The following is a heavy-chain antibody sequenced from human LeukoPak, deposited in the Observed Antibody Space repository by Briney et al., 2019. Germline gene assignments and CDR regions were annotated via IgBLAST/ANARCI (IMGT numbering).Heavy chain of an antibody. CDR3: ARVIAAAGTFDS. J-gene: IGHJ4*02. CDR1: GFTFSSYW. CDR2: INSDGSST. Sequence: GGSLRLSCAASGFTFSSYWMHWVRQAPGKGLVWVSRINSDGSSTSYADSVKGRFTISRDNAKNTLYLQMNSLRAEDTAVYYCARVIAAAGTFDSWGQGTLVTVSS. D-gene: IGHD6-13*01. V-gene: IGHV3-74*01.